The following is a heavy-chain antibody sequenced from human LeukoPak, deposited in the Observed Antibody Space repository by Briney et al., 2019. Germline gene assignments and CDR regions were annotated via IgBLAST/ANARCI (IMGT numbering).Heavy chain of an antibody. D-gene: IGHD4-17*01. CDR3: ARYGYGDYPFDY. CDR1: GYTFTSYN. J-gene: IGHJ4*02. CDR2: MNPNSGNT. V-gene: IGHV1-8*01. Sequence: ASVKVSCKASGYTFTSYNINWVRQATGQGLEWMGWMNPNSGNTGYAQKFQGRVTMTRNTSISTAYMELSSLRSEDTAVYYCARYGYGDYPFDYWGQGTLVTVSS.